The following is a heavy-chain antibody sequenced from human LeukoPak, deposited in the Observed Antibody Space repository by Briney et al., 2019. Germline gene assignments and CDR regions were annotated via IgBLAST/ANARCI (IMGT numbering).Heavy chain of an antibody. Sequence: PSQTLSLTCTVSGGSISSGGYYWSWIRQHPGKGLEWIRYMYYSGSTYYNPSLKSRVTISVDTSKNQFSLKLSSVTAADTAVYYCARDYYDSSGYHLLGYWGQGTLVTVSS. V-gene: IGHV4-31*03. D-gene: IGHD3-22*01. CDR3: ARDYYDSSGYHLLGY. CDR2: MYYSGST. J-gene: IGHJ4*02. CDR1: GGSISSGGYY.